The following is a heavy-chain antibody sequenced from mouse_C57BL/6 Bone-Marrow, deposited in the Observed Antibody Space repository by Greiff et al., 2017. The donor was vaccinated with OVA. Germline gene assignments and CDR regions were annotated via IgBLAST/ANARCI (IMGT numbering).Heavy chain of an antibody. CDR1: GFTFSDFY. D-gene: IGHD2-4*01. CDR2: SRNKANDYTT. Sequence: EVKLVESGGGLVQSGRSLRLSCATSGFTFSDFYMEWVRQAPGKGLEWIAASRNKANDYTTEYSASVKGRFIVSRDTSQSILYLQMNALRAEDTAIYYCARDSPDDYARFYAMDDWGQGTSVTVSS. J-gene: IGHJ4*01. V-gene: IGHV7-1*01. CDR3: ARDSPDDYARFYAMDD.